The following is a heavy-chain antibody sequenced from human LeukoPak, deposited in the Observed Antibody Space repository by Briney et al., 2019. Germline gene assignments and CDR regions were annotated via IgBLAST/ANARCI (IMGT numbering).Heavy chain of an antibody. V-gene: IGHV3-23*01. D-gene: IGHD2-15*01. CDR3: AKDAGKLVVAAPPRDY. CDR2: IHGSWGST. Sequence: PCGSLRPSCAGSGFTFRSYAMNWVRQAPGKGPEWVWAIHGSWGSTYYADSLKGRFTISRDNSKNALYLQMNGLRAEDTAVYYCAKDAGKLVVAAPPRDYWGQGTLVTVSS. J-gene: IGHJ4*02. CDR1: GFTFRSYA.